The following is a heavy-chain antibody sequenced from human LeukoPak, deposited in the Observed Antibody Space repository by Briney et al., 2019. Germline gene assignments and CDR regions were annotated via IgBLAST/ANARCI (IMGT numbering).Heavy chain of an antibody. D-gene: IGHD3-3*01. CDR3: ARRPGDFWSGYYSGYYFDY. CDR1: GFTFSSYW. Sequence: GGSLRLSCAASGFTFSSYWMSWVRQAPGKGLEWVANIKQDGSEKYYVDSVKGRSTISRDNAKNSLYLQMNSLRAEDTAVYYCARRPGDFWSGYYSGYYFDYWGQGTLATVSS. J-gene: IGHJ4*02. V-gene: IGHV3-7*01. CDR2: IKQDGSEK.